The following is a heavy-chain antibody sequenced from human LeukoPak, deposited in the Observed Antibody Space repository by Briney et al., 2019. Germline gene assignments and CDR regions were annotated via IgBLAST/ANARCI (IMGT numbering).Heavy chain of an antibody. CDR3: ARVGGPEGPGNTWFDP. D-gene: IGHD2-15*01. CDR2: INHSGST. Sequence: SETLSLTCAVYGGSFSGYYWSWIRQPPGKGLEWIGEINHSGSTDYNPSLKSRVTISVDTSKNQFSLKLSSVTAADTAVYYCARVGGPEGPGNTWFDPWGQGTLVTVSS. J-gene: IGHJ5*02. CDR1: GGSFSGYY. V-gene: IGHV4-34*01.